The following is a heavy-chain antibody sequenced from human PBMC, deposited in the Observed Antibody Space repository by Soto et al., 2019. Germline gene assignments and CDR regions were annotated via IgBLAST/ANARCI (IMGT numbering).Heavy chain of an antibody. CDR2: ISYDGSSK. CDR3: AREERTLPSITMIVVGTYYYYGMDV. CDR1: GFTFSSYG. V-gene: IGHV3-30*04. Sequence: VGLLRLSCAASGFTFSSYGRHCVRQAPGKELKSKTVISYDGSSKYYADSVKGRFTISRDNSKNTLYLQMNSLRAEDTAVYYCAREERTLPSITMIVVGTYYYYGMDVWGQGTTVTVSS. D-gene: IGHD3-22*01. J-gene: IGHJ6*02.